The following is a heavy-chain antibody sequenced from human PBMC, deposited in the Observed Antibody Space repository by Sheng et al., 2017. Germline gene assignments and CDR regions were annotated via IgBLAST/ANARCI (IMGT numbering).Heavy chain of an antibody. CDR3: GSSIYYYYGMDV. V-gene: IGHV3-15*01. CDR1: GFTFSNAW. Sequence: EVQLVESGGGLVKPGGSLRLSCAASGFTFSNAWMSWVRQAPGKGLEWVGRIKSKTDGGTTDYAAPVKGRFTISRDDSKNTLYLQTNSLKTEDTAVYYCGSSIYYYYGMDVWGQGTTVTVSS. CDR2: IKSKTDGGTT. J-gene: IGHJ6*02. D-gene: IGHD6-6*01.